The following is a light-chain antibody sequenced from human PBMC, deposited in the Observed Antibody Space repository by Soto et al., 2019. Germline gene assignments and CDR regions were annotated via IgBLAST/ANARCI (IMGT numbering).Light chain of an antibody. V-gene: IGLV2-8*01. CDR2: EVS. J-gene: IGLJ2*01. CDR3: SSYAGRSHLL. Sequence: QSVLTQPPSASGSPGQSVTISCTGTNSDVGGYHSVSWYQQHPGKAPKLLIYEVSKRPSGVPDRFSGSKSGSTASLTVSGLQAEDEADYYFSSYAGRSHLLFGGGTKLTVL. CDR1: NSDVGGYHS.